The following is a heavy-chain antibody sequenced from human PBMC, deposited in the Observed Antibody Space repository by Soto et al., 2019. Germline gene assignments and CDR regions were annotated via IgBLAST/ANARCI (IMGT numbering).Heavy chain of an antibody. J-gene: IGHJ4*02. CDR2: ISGGGGDT. CDR1: GFTYSSYS. V-gene: IGHV3-23*01. CDR3: VRSFTWYSEADC. D-gene: IGHD6-13*01. Sequence: GGSLRLSCAASGFTYSSYSLSWVRQAPWKGLEWVSSISGGGGDTSYADSVRGRFTISRDNSRNTLYLQMNSLRAEDAAVYHCVRSFTWYSEADCWGQGTLVPVCS.